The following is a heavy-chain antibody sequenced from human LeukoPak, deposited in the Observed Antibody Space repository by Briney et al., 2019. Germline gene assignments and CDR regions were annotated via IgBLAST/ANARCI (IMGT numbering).Heavy chain of an antibody. CDR3: ARARGYSYGNDY. CDR1: GFSAHY. J-gene: IGHJ4*02. V-gene: IGHV1-69*06. CDR2: IIPIFGTA. Sequence: ASVTVSCKASGFSAHYIVWVRQAPGHGLEWMGGIIPIFGTANYAQKFQGRVTITADKSTSTAYMELSSLRSEDTAVYYCARARGYSYGNDYWGQGTLVTVSS. D-gene: IGHD5-18*01.